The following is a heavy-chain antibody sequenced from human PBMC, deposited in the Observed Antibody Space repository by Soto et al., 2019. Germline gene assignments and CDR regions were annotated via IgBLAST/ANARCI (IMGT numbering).Heavy chain of an antibody. J-gene: IGHJ5*02. CDR3: ARERRLLPNWFDP. V-gene: IGHV4-34*01. CDR2: ISQSGST. Sequence: SETLSLTCAVYGGSFSGYYWSWIRQPPGKGLEWIGEISQSGSTNYNPSLKSRVTISLDTSKNQFSLNLNSVTAADTAMYYCARERRLLPNWFDPWGQGTLVTVSS. D-gene: IGHD2-15*01. CDR1: GGSFSGYY.